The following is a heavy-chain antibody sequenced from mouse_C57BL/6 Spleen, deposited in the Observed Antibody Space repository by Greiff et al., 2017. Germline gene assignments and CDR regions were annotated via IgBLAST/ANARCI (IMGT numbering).Heavy chain of an antibody. Sequence: VQLQQPGAELVRPGTSVKLSCKASGYTFTSYWMHWVKQRPGQGLEWIGVIDPSDSYTNYNQKFKGKATLTVDTSSSTAYMQLSSLTSEDSAVYYCARNYYSNFSYAMDYWGQGTSVTVSS. D-gene: IGHD2-5*01. CDR3: ARNYYSNFSYAMDY. CDR1: GYTFTSYW. V-gene: IGHV1-59*01. J-gene: IGHJ4*01. CDR2: IDPSDSYT.